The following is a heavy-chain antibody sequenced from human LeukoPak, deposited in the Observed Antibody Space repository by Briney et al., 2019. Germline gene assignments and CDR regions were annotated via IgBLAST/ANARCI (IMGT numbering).Heavy chain of an antibody. V-gene: IGHV4-30-4*01. D-gene: IGHD6-13*01. CDR2: IYYSGST. CDR1: GGSISSGDYY. CDR3: AREGGGAAAGAFDY. J-gene: IGHJ4*02. Sequence: TLSLTCAVSGGSISSGDYYWSWIRQPPGKGLEWIGYIYYSGSTYYNPSLKSRVTISVDTSKNQFSLKLSSVTAADTAVYYCAREGGGAAAGAFDYWGQGTLVTVSS.